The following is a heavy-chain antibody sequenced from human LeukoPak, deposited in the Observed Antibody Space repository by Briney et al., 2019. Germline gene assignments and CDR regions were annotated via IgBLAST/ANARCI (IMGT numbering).Heavy chain of an antibody. CDR2: ISAYNGNT. V-gene: IGHV1-18*01. Sequence: GESLKISCKGSGYTFTSYGISWVRQAPGQGLEWMGWISAYNGNTNYAQKLQGRVTMTTDTSTSTAYMELRSLRSDDTAVYYCARYVLLWNYYGMDVWGQGTTVTVSS. CDR3: ARYVLLWNYYGMDV. D-gene: IGHD3-10*01. CDR1: GYTFTSYG. J-gene: IGHJ6*02.